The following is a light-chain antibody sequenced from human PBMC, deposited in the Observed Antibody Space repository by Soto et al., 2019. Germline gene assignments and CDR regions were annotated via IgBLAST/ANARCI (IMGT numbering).Light chain of an antibody. CDR3: SSYAGSNNLV. Sequence: LTQPPSASGSPGQSVTISCTGTGSDVGGYNYVSWYQQHPGKAPKLMIYEVSKRPSGVPDRFSGSKSGNTASLTVSGLQAEDEADYYCSSYAGSNNLVFGGGTQLTVL. J-gene: IGLJ2*01. CDR2: EVS. V-gene: IGLV2-8*01. CDR1: GSDVGGYNY.